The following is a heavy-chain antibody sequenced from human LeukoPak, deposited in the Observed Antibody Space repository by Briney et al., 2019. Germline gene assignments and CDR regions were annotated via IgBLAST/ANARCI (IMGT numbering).Heavy chain of an antibody. J-gene: IGHJ4*02. CDR1: GFTFSSYA. CDR3: AKGLDYDSSGSDY. Sequence: GGSLRLSCAASGFTFSSYAMSWVRQAPGKGLELVSAISGSGGSTYYADSVKGRFTISRDNSKNTLYLQMNSLRAEDTAVYYCAKGLDYDSSGSDYWGQGTLVTVSS. D-gene: IGHD3-22*01. V-gene: IGHV3-23*01. CDR2: ISGSGGST.